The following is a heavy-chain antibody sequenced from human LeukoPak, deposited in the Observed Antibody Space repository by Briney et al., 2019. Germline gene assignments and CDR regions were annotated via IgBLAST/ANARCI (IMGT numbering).Heavy chain of an antibody. J-gene: IGHJ4*02. CDR1: GGSLGGYY. Sequence: PSETLSLTCAVSGGSLGGYYWSWIRQSPGKGLEWIGEINHSGSTNYNPSLKSRVTISVDTSKNQFSLKLSSVTAADTAVYYCARARPKFTRITMIVVVFDYWGQGTLVTVSS. V-gene: IGHV4-34*01. CDR2: INHSGST. CDR3: ARARPKFTRITMIVVVFDY. D-gene: IGHD3-22*01.